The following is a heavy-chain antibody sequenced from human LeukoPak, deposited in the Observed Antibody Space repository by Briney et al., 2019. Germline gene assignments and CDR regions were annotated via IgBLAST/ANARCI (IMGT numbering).Heavy chain of an antibody. D-gene: IGHD3-3*01. CDR2: IIPIFGTA. J-gene: IGHJ5*02. Sequence: GASVKVSCKASGGTFSSYAISWVRQAPGQGLEWMGGIIPIFGTANYAQKFQGRVTITADESTSTAYMELSSLRSEDTAVYYCARDRAIFGVVITDNWFDPWGQGTLVTVSS. CDR1: GGTFSSYA. V-gene: IGHV1-69*01. CDR3: ARDRAIFGVVITDNWFDP.